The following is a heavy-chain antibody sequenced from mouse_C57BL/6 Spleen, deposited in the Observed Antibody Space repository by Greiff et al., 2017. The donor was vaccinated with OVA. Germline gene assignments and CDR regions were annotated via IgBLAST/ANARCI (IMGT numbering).Heavy chain of an antibody. J-gene: IGHJ4*01. CDR1: GFSLTSYG. CDR2: IWSGGST. Sequence: VKLMESGPGLVQPSQSLSITCTVSGFSLTSYGVHWVRQPPGKGLEWLGVIWSGGSTDYNAAFISRLSISKDNSKSQVFFKMNSLQADDTAIYYCAKNYPSYFYAMDYWGQGTSVTVSS. D-gene: IGHD2-10*01. V-gene: IGHV2-4*01. CDR3: AKNYPSYFYAMDY.